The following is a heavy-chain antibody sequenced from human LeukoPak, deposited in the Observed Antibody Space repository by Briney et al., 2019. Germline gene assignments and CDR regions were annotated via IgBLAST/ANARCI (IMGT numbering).Heavy chain of an antibody. CDR1: GFTFSSYG. D-gene: IGHD3-10*01. CDR3: AREITMVRGVVY. CDR2: ISGSGGST. J-gene: IGHJ4*02. V-gene: IGHV3-23*01. Sequence: PGGTLRLSCAASGFTFSSYGMSWVRQAPGKGLEWVSAISGSGGSTYYADSVKGRFTISRDNSKNTPYLQMNSLRAEDTAVYYCAREITMVRGVVYWGQGTLVTVSS.